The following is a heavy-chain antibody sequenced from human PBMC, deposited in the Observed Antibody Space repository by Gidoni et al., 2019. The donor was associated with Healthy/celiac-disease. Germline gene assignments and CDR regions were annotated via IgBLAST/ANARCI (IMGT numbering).Heavy chain of an antibody. J-gene: IGHJ4*02. Sequence: QVQLQESGPGLVKPSDTLSLTCTVPGGSISSYYWSWIRQPPGKGLEWIGYIYYSGSTNYNPSLKSRVTISVDTSKNQFSLKLSSVTAADTAVYYCARHLRGGYYFDYWGQGTLVTVSS. CDR2: IYYSGST. V-gene: IGHV4-59*08. CDR3: ARHLRGGYYFDY. CDR1: GGSISSYY. D-gene: IGHD3-16*01.